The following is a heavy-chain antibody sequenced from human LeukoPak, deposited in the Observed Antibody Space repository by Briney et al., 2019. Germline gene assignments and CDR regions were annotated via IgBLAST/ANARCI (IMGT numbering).Heavy chain of an antibody. D-gene: IGHD1-26*01. Sequence: GESLKISCKGSGYSFTSYWIGWVRQMPGKGLEWMGFIYPGDSETRYSPSFQGQVTISADKSISTAYLQWSSLKASDTAMYYCAGAIVGAATAFDIWGQGTMVTVSS. CDR3: AGAIVGAATAFDI. CDR2: IYPGDSET. CDR1: GYSFTSYW. J-gene: IGHJ3*02. V-gene: IGHV5-51*01.